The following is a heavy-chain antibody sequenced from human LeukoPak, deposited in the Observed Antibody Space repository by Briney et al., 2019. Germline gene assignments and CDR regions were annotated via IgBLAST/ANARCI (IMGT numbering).Heavy chain of an antibody. D-gene: IGHD2-8*01. V-gene: IGHV4-59*01. Sequence: PSETLSLTCTVSGGSISSYYWSWIRQPPGKGLEWIGYIYYSGSTNYSPSLKSRVTISVDTSKNQFSLKLSSVTAADTAVYYCARGEYAAFDIWGQGTMVTVSS. CDR1: GGSISSYY. CDR2: IYYSGST. J-gene: IGHJ3*02. CDR3: ARGEYAAFDI.